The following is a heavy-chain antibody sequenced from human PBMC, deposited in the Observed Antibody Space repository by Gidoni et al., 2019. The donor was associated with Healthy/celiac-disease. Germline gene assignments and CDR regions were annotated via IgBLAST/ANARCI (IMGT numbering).Heavy chain of an antibody. CDR2: ISSSGSTI. Sequence: EVQLVESGGGLVQPGGSLRLSCAASGFTFSSYDMNWVRQAPGKGLEWVSYISSSGSTIYYADSVKGRFTISRDNAKNSLYLQMNSLRAEDTAVYYCARFITAYDFWSDYLGMDVWGQGTTVTVSS. V-gene: IGHV3-48*03. J-gene: IGHJ6*02. D-gene: IGHD3-3*01. CDR1: GFTFSSYD. CDR3: ARFITAYDFWSDYLGMDV.